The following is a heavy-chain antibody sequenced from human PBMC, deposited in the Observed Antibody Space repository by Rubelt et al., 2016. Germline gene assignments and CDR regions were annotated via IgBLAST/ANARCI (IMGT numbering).Heavy chain of an antibody. J-gene: IGHJ4*02. Sequence: EVKLVESGGGLVKPGGSLRLSCAASGLTFSNAWMNWVRQAPGKGLEGVGRIKSKTDGGTTDYAAPVKGRFTISRDDSKTTLYLQMNSLKTEDTSVYYCTTDTAMDNDFDYWGQGTLVTVSS. D-gene: IGHD5-18*01. V-gene: IGHV3-15*07. CDR1: GLTFSNAW. CDR2: IKSKTDGGTT. CDR3: TTDTAMDNDFDY.